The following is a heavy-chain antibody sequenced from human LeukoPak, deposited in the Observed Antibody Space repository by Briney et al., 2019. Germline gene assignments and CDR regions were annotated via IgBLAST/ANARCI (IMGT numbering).Heavy chain of an antibody. V-gene: IGHV1-46*01. J-gene: IGHJ5*02. CDR2: ISPSGGST. CDR3: ARDNSVRDEAWWFNP. D-gene: IGHD5-24*01. Sequence: ASVKVSCKASGYTFTNIHWVRQAPGQGPEWMGVISPSGGSTTYAQKFQGRVALTRDMSTSTDYLELSSLRSEDTAVYYCARDNSVRDEAWWFNPWGQGTLVTVSS. CDR1: GYTFTN.